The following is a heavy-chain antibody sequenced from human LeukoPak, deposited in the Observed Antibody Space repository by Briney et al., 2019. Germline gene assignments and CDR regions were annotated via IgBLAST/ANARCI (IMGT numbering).Heavy chain of an antibody. J-gene: IGHJ4*02. CDR1: GFTFSSYA. CDR3: ARGLGWLQYYFDY. CDR2: ISYDGSNK. Sequence: GGSLRLSCAASGFTFSSYAMHWVRQAPGKGLEGVAVISYDGSNKYYADSVKGRFTISRDNSKNTLYLQMNSLRAEDTAVYYCARGLGWLQYYFDYWGQGTLVTVSS. V-gene: IGHV3-30-3*01. D-gene: IGHD5-24*01.